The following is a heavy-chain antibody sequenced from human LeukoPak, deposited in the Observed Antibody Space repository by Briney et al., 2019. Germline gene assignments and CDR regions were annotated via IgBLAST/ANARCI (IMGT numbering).Heavy chain of an antibody. CDR1: GGSISSSSYY. Sequence: PSETLSLTCTVSGGSISSSSYYWGWIRQPPGKGLEWIGSIYYSGSTYYNPSLKSRVTISVDTSKNQFSLKLSSVTAADTAVYYCAREKSWFFDYWGQGTLVTVSS. CDR2: IYYSGST. V-gene: IGHV4-39*07. CDR3: AREKSWFFDY. J-gene: IGHJ4*02. D-gene: IGHD6-13*01.